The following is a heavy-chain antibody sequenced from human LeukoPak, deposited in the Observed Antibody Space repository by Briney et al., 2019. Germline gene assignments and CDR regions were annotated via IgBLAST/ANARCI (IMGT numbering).Heavy chain of an antibody. D-gene: IGHD1-1*01. J-gene: IGHJ4*02. V-gene: IGHV3-49*04. CDR2: IRSNTYGGTT. CDR1: GFRLNDHA. CDR3: TRDSGYSFDY. Sequence: GRSLRLSCEASGFRLNDHAMHWVRLAPGKGLEWVGFIRSNTYGGTTEYAASAKGRFTVSRDDSKSIAYLQMNSLKTEDTAVYYCTRDSGYSFDYWGQGTLVTVSS.